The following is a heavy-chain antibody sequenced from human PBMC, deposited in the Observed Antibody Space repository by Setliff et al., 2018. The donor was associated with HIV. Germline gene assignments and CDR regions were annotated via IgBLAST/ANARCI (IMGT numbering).Heavy chain of an antibody. D-gene: IGHD2-2*01. CDR2: FYYGGST. Sequence: SETLSLTCSVSGDSIGTYYWNWIRQTPGKRLEWIGFFYYGGSTDYNPALKNRVAISVDTSKNQFSLKLSSVTAADTAFYYCARQSTTSRDFDSWGQGTLVTVSS. CDR1: GDSIGTYY. V-gene: IGHV4-59*08. J-gene: IGHJ4*02. CDR3: ARQSTTSRDFDS.